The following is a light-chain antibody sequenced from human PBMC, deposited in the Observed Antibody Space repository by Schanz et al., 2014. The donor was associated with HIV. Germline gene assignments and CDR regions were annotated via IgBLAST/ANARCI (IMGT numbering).Light chain of an antibody. J-gene: IGKJ4*01. CDR3: QQTDSFPLT. Sequence: DIQMTQSPSTLSASVGDRVTITCRASQNIDYWLTWYQQKPGRTPNLLIYQASTLKSGAPSRFSGSGSGTEFTLTISGLQPDDFATYYCQQTDSFPLTFGGGTRVEI. V-gene: IGKV1-5*03. CDR2: QAS. CDR1: QNIDYW.